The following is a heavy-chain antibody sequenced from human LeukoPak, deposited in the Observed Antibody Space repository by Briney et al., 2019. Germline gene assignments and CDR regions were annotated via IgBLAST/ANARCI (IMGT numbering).Heavy chain of an antibody. CDR2: ISGSGGST. V-gene: IGHV3-23*01. CDR1: GFTFXXYA. Sequence: GFTFXXYAMSWVRXAPGKGLEWVSAISGSGGSTSYAASVKGRFTISRDNSKNPLYLQMNSLRAEDTAVYYCAKDLEDDYGDIIDYWGQGTLVTVSS. CDR3: AKDLEDDYGDIIDY. J-gene: IGHJ4*02. D-gene: IGHD4-17*01.